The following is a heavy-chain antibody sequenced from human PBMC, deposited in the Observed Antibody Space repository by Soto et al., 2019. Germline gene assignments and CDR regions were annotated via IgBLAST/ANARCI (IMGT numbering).Heavy chain of an antibody. CDR2: ISGSGGST. Sequence: PGGPLRLSCAASGFTFSSYAMSWVRQAPGKGLEWVSAISGSGGSTYYADSVKGRFTISRDNSKNTLYLQMNSLRAEDTAVYYCAAQIAARPGWYFDLWGRGTLVTVSS. CDR1: GFTFSSYA. CDR3: AAQIAARPGWYFDL. D-gene: IGHD6-6*01. V-gene: IGHV3-23*01. J-gene: IGHJ2*01.